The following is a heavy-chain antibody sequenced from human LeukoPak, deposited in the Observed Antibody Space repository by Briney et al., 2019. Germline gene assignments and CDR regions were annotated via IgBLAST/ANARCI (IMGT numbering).Heavy chain of an antibody. V-gene: IGHV3-30-3*01. CDR2: ISYDGSNK. CDR3: ARNDY. J-gene: IGHJ4*02. CDR1: GFTFSDYY. Sequence: GGSLRLSCAAPGFTFSDYYMSWIRQAPGKGLEWVAVISYDGSNKYYADSVKGRFTISRDNSKNTLYLQMNSLRAEDTAVYYCARNDYWGQGTLVTVSS.